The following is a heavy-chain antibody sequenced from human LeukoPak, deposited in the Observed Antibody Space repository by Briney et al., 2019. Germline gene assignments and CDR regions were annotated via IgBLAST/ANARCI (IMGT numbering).Heavy chain of an antibody. J-gene: IGHJ4*02. CDR3: AGRSSSEF. Sequence: GESLKISCKGSGYSFSNYWIGWVRQMPGKGLERMAIINPGNSDTKYNPAFQGQVTISADKSISTAYLQWGSLKASDSAMYYCAGRSSSEFWGQGTLVTVSS. CDR1: GYSFSNYW. D-gene: IGHD6-6*01. CDR2: INPGNSDT. V-gene: IGHV5-51*01.